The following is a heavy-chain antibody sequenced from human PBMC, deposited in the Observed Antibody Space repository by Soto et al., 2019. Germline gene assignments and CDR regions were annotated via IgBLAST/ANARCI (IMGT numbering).Heavy chain of an antibody. Sequence: QITLKESGPTRVKPTQTLALTCNFSGFSLSTSGVGVGWIRQSPGKALEWLAVIYWDDDKRYSPSLRSRITISKXXSXTXXVLLMTNRDPVDTGTYYCAHRRPWSSNWNSGWFDPWGQGTLVTVSS. CDR2: IYWDDDK. V-gene: IGHV2-5*02. CDR3: AHRRPWSSNWNSGWFDP. D-gene: IGHD3-10*01. J-gene: IGHJ5*02. CDR1: GFSLSTSGVG.